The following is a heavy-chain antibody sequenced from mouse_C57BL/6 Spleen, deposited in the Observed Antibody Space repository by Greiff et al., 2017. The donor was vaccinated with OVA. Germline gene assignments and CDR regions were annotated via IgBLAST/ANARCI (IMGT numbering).Heavy chain of an antibody. Sequence: DVKLVESGGGLVKPGGSLKLSCAASGFTFSDYGMHWVRQAPEKGLEWVAYISSGSSTIYYADTVKGRFTISRDNAKNTLFLQMTSLRSEDTAMYYCARQGGPAWFAYWGQGTLVTVSA. CDR1: GFTFSDYG. J-gene: IGHJ3*01. V-gene: IGHV5-17*01. CDR3: ARQGGPAWFAY. CDR2: ISSGSSTI.